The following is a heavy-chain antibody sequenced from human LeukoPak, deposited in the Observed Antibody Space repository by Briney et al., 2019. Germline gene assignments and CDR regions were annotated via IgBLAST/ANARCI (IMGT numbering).Heavy chain of an antibody. V-gene: IGHV3-30*04. Sequence: GGSLRLSCAASGFTFSSYAMHWVRQAPGKGLGWVAVISYDGSNKYYADSVKGRFTISRDNSKNTLYLQMNSLRAEDTAVYYCARGQDTAMVDYWGQGTLVTVSS. CDR1: GFTFSSYA. D-gene: IGHD5-18*01. CDR3: ARGQDTAMVDY. CDR2: ISYDGSNK. J-gene: IGHJ4*02.